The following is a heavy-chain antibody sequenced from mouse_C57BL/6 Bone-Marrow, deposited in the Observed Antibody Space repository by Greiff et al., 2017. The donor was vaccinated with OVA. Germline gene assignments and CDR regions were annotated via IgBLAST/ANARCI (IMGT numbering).Heavy chain of an antibody. V-gene: IGHV1-26*01. CDR1: GYTFTDYY. CDR2: INPNNGGT. D-gene: IGHD2-5*01. Sequence: VQLQQSGPELVKPGASVKISCKASGYTFTDYYMNWVKQSHGKSLEWIGDINPNNGGTSYNQKFKGKATLTVDKSSSTAYMERRSLTSEDSAVYYCAMRGDSNCYFDDWGQGTTLTVSS. J-gene: IGHJ2*01. CDR3: AMRGDSNCYFDD.